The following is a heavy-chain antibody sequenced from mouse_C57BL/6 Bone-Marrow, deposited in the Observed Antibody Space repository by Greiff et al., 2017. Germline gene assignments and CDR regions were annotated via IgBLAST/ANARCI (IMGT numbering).Heavy chain of an antibody. J-gene: IGHJ4*01. V-gene: IGHV1-4*01. CDR2: INPSSGYT. CDR1: GYTFTSYT. Sequence: EQMQQSGAELARPGASVKMSCKASGYTFTSYTMPWVKQRPGQGLEWIGYINPSSGYTKYNQKFKDKATLTADKSSSTAYMQLSSLTSEDSAVYYCARGYAMDYWGQGTSVTVSS. CDR3: ARGYAMDY.